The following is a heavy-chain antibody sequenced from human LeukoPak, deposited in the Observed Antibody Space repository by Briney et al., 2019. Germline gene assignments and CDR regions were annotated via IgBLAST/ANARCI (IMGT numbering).Heavy chain of an antibody. D-gene: IGHD2-2*01. Sequence: PSETLSLTCTVSGGSIGSSSYYWGWIRQPPGKGLEWIGSIYYSGSTYYNPSLKSRVTISVDTSKNQFSLKLSSVTAADTAVYYCARRLYCSSTSCYYFYYYGMDVWGQGTTVTVSS. J-gene: IGHJ6*02. CDR3: ARRLYCSSTSCYYFYYYGMDV. V-gene: IGHV4-39*01. CDR2: IYYSGST. CDR1: GGSIGSSSYY.